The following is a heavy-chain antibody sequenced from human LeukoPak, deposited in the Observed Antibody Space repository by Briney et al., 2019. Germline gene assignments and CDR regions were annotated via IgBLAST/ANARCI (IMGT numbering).Heavy chain of an antibody. V-gene: IGHV3-7*01. CDR1: GFIFSNYW. Sequence: GGSLRLSCATSGFIFSNYWMTWVRQVPGKGLEWVANVKADGNDKNFVDSVKGRFTIFIDRDKKSMYLQMNSLRVEDTAVYYCARDSTQRRGNEYYDALDFWGQGTMVSVS. CDR2: VKADGNDK. CDR3: ARDSTQRRGNEYYDALDF. D-gene: IGHD4-23*01. J-gene: IGHJ3*01.